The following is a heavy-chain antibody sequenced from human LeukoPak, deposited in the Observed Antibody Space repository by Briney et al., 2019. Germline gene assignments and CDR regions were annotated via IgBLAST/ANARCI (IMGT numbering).Heavy chain of an antibody. Sequence: GGSLRLSCAASGFTYSRSAMTWVRQGPGTGLEFVASIIYSGGATYYADSVKGRFTISRDNSKNTLYLQMNSLRAEDTALYYCAKDGLYYDGSEHVYYFDSWGQGTLVTVSS. D-gene: IGHD3-22*01. J-gene: IGHJ4*02. CDR2: IIYSGGAT. CDR1: GFTYSRSA. CDR3: AKDGLYYDGSEHVYYFDS. V-gene: IGHV3-23*01.